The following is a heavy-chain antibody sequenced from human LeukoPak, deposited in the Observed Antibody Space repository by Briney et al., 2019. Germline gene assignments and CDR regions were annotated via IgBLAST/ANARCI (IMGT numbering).Heavy chain of an antibody. J-gene: IGHJ6*03. CDR1: GGSFSGYY. V-gene: IGHV4-34*01. CDR3: ARGDRGSSWPYYYYYMDV. D-gene: IGHD6-13*01. CDR2: INHSGST. Sequence: SETLSLTCAVYGGSFSGYYWSWIRQPPGKGLEWIGEINHSGSTNYNPSLKSRVTISVDTSKSQFSLKLSSVTAADTAVYYCARGDRGSSWPYYYYYMDVWGKGTTVTVSS.